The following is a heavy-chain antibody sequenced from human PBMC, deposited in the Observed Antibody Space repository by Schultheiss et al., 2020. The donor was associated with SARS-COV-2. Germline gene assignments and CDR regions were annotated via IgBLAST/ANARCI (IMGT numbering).Heavy chain of an antibody. CDR3: ATLTTVTSDWFDP. CDR2: ISSSGSTI. V-gene: IGHV3-48*03. CDR1: GFTFSSYE. D-gene: IGHD4-17*01. Sequence: GGSLRLSCAASGFTFSSYEMNWVRQAPGKGLEWVSYISSSGSTIYYADSVKGRFTISRDNAKNSLYLQMNSLRAEDTAVYYCATLTTVTSDWFDPWGQGTLVTVSS. J-gene: IGHJ5*02.